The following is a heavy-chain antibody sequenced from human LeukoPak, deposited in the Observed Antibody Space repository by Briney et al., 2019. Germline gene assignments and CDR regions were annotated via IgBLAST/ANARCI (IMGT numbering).Heavy chain of an antibody. CDR3: GRGRGKDDY. Sequence: GGSLKISCKGSGYSFTSYWISWVRQMPGKGLEWMGRIDPSDSYTNYSPSFQGHVTISADKSISTAYLQWSSLKASDTAMYFCGRGRGKDDYWGQGTLVTVSS. CDR1: GYSFTSYW. V-gene: IGHV5-10-1*01. D-gene: IGHD3-16*01. J-gene: IGHJ4*02. CDR2: IDPSDSYT.